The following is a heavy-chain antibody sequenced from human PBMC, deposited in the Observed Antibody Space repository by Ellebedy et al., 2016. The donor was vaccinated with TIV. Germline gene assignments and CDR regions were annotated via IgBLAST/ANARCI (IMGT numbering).Heavy chain of an antibody. V-gene: IGHV3-7*01. CDR3: VDGSYGDY. D-gene: IGHD1-26*01. J-gene: IGHJ4*02. CDR1: GLTFSSYW. Sequence: GESLKISCAASGLTFSSYWMSWVRQAPGKGLEWVANIKQDGSEEYYVDSVKGRFTISRDNAKNSLYLQMNSLRAEDTAVYYCVDGSYGDYWGQGTLVTVSS. CDR2: IKQDGSEE.